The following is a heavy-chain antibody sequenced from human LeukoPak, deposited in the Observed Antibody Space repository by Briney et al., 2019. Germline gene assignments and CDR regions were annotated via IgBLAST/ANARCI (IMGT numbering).Heavy chain of an antibody. Sequence: SETLSLTCAVYGGSFSGYYWSWIRQPPGKGLEWIGEINHTGRTNYNPSPKSRVTISVNTSKNQFSLKLSSVTAADTAVYYCARGWPVRIAVTGTGDVFDIGGQETRDTVSS. J-gene: IGHJ3*02. V-gene: IGHV4-34*01. CDR2: INHTGRT. CDR1: GGSFSGYY. CDR3: ARGWPVRIAVTGTGDVFDI. D-gene: IGHD6-19*01.